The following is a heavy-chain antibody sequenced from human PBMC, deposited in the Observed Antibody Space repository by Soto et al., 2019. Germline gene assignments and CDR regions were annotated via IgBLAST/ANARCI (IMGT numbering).Heavy chain of an antibody. J-gene: IGHJ6*02. CDR1: GFSFSSYA. V-gene: IGHV3-23*01. D-gene: IGHD6-13*01. CDR3: AKDLSSPVKYYGLDV. CDR2: LSGSGGST. Sequence: GGSLRLSCAASGFSFSSYAMSWVRQAPGKGLEWVSALSGSGGSTYYADSVKGRFTISRDNSKNTLYLQMNSLRAEDTAVYYCAKDLSSPVKYYGLDVWGQGTTVTVSS.